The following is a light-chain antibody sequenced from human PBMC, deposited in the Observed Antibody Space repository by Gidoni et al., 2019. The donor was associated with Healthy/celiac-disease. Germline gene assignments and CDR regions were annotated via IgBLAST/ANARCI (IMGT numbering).Light chain of an antibody. CDR3: QQYDNLPLT. CDR2: DAS. J-gene: IGKJ4*01. Sequence: DIQMTQSPSSLSASVGDRVTITCQASQDISNYLNWYQQNPGKAPKVLIYDASTLETGVPSRFSGSGSGTDFTFTISSLQPEDIATYYCQQYDNLPLTFGGGTKVEIK. CDR1: QDISNY. V-gene: IGKV1-33*01.